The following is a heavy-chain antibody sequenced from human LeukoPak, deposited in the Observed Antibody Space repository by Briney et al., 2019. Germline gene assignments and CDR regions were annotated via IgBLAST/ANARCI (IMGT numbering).Heavy chain of an antibody. CDR2: IYTSGST. CDR1: GXSISSYY. V-gene: IGHV4-4*07. Sequence: SETLSLTCTVSGXSISSYYGSWIRQPAGKGREWIGRIYTSGSTNYNPSLKSRVTISVDTSKNQFSLKLSSVTAADTAVYYCARSVMVRGVILDYWGQGTLVTVSS. D-gene: IGHD3-10*01. J-gene: IGHJ4*02. CDR3: ARSVMVRGVILDY.